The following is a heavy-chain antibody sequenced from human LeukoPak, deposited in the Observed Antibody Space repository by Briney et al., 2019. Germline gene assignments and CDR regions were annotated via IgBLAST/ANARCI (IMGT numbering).Heavy chain of an antibody. D-gene: IGHD6-13*01. Sequence: GASVKVSXKASGGTFSSYAISWVRQAPGQGLEWIGGIIPIFGTANYAQKFQGRVTITTDESTSTAYMELSSLRSEDTAVYYCARDIAAAGPFDHWGQGTLVTVSS. V-gene: IGHV1-69*05. CDR2: IIPIFGTA. CDR3: ARDIAAAGPFDH. J-gene: IGHJ4*02. CDR1: GGTFSSYA.